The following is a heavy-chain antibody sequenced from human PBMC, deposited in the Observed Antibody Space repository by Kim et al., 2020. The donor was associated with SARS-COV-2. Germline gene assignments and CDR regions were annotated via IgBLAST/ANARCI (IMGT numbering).Heavy chain of an antibody. V-gene: IGHV5-10-1*01. CDR3: ARRYGSGTGDYGMDV. D-gene: IGHD3-10*01. J-gene: IGHJ6*02. Sequence: PSFQGHVTISADKSISTAYLQWSSLKASDTAMYYCARRYGSGTGDYGMDVWGQGTTVTVSS.